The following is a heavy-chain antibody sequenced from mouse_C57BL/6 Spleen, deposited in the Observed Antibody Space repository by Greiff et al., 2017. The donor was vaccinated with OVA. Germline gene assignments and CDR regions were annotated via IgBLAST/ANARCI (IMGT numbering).Heavy chain of an antibody. CDR2: IRLKSDNYAT. Sequence: EVKLVESGGGLVQPGGSMKLSCVASGFTFSNYWMNWVRQSPEKGLEWVAQIRLKSDNYATHYAESVKGRFTISRDDSKSSVYLQMNNLRAEDTGIYYCTGVYDGGPWFAYWGQGTLVTVSA. CDR3: TGVYDGGPWFAY. D-gene: IGHD2-3*01. V-gene: IGHV6-3*01. CDR1: GFTFSNYW. J-gene: IGHJ3*01.